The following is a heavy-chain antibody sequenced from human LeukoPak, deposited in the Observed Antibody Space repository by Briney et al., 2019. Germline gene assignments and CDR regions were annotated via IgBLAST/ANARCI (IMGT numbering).Heavy chain of an antibody. CDR2: ISSSSSYI. Sequence: GGSLRLSCATSGFTLSSYSMDWVRQAPGKGLEWVSSISSSSSYIYYADSVKGRFTISRDNAKNSLDLQMNSLRVEDTAVYHCARRGSGYTEPIDYWGQGTLVTVSS. D-gene: IGHD5-12*01. CDR1: GFTLSSYS. J-gene: IGHJ4*02. V-gene: IGHV3-21*01. CDR3: ARRGSGYTEPIDY.